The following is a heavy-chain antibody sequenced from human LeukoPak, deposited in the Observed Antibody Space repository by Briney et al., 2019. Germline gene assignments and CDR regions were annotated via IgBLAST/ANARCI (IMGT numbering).Heavy chain of an antibody. CDR3: ARVPVVVAASYFDY. Sequence: SGGSLRLSCAASGFTFSSYSMNWVRQAPGKGLEWVSSISSSSSYIYYADSVKGRFTISRDNAKNSLYLQMNSLRAEDTAVYYCARVPVVVAASYFDYWGQGTLVTVSS. D-gene: IGHD2-15*01. CDR1: GFTFSSYS. V-gene: IGHV3-21*01. J-gene: IGHJ4*02. CDR2: ISSSSSYI.